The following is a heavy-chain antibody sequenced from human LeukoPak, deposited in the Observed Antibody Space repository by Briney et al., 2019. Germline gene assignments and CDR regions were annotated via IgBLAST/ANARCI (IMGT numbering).Heavy chain of an antibody. Sequence: PSETLSLTCTVSGGSISSSSYYWGWIRQPPGKGLEWIGVIYYSGNTYYNPSLKSRVTISVDTSKNQFSLKLSSVTAADTAVYYCARQGRCQSDYGDYLRLEQAFDIWGQGTMVTVSS. J-gene: IGHJ3*02. D-gene: IGHD4-17*01. CDR1: GGSISSSSYY. V-gene: IGHV4-39*01. CDR3: ARQGRCQSDYGDYLRLEQAFDI. CDR2: IYYSGNT.